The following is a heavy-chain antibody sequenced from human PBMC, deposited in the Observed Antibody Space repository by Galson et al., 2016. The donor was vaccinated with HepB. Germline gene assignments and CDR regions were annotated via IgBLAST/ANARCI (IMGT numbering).Heavy chain of an antibody. Sequence: PALVKPTQTLTLTCTFSGFSLNTSGMSVSWIRQPPGKALERLALIDWDDGKYYKTSLKTRLTISKDTSKNQVVLTLTNMDPVDTATYYCARFITMVRGVVNDSFDYRGQGALVTVSS. CDR2: IDWDDGK. CDR3: ARFITMVRGVVNDSFDY. CDR1: GFSLNTSGMS. J-gene: IGHJ4*02. D-gene: IGHD3-10*01. V-gene: IGHV2-70*01.